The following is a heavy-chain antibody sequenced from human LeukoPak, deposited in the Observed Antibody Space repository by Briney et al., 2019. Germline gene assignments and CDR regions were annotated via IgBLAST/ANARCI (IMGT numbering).Heavy chain of an antibody. D-gene: IGHD2-15*01. V-gene: IGHV1-18*01. J-gene: IGHJ5*02. CDR3: ASLPGYCSGGSCDNWFDP. Sequence: ASVKVSCKASGYTFTSYGISWVRQAPGQGPEWMGWISAYNGNTNYAQKLQGRVTMTTDTSTSTAYMEQRSLRSDDTAVYYCASLPGYCSGGSCDNWFDPWGQGTLVTVSS. CDR1: GYTFTSYG. CDR2: ISAYNGNT.